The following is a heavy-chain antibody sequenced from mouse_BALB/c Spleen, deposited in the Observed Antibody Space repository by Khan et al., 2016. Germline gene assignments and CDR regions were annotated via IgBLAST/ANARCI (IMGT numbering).Heavy chain of an antibody. CDR3: ARSGYNYDFGY. CDR1: GYTFTNYG. J-gene: IGHJ2*01. Sequence: QIQLVQSGPELKKPGETVKISCKASGYTFTNYGMNWVKQAPGKGLKWMGWINTYTGEPTYTDDFKGRFAFSLETSASTAYLQIINLKNEDTATYFCARSGYNYDFGYWGQGTTLTVSS. CDR2: INTYTGEP. D-gene: IGHD1-3*01. V-gene: IGHV9-3-1*01.